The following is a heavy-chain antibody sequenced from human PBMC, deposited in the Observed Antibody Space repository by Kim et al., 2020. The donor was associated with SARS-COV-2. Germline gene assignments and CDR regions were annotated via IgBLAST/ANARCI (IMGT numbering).Heavy chain of an antibody. D-gene: IGHD3-22*01. J-gene: IGHJ4*02. Sequence: LQSRVTISVDTYKNQFSLKLSSVTAADTAVYYCARRRYYYDSSGYYYFDYWGQGTLVTVSS. V-gene: IGHV4-59*01. CDR3: ARRRYYYDSSGYYYFDY.